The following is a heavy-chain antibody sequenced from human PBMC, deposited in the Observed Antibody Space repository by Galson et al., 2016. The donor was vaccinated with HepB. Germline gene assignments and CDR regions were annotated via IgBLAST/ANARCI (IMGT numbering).Heavy chain of an antibody. J-gene: IGHJ5*02. D-gene: IGHD3-22*01. CDR3: ARTGGYDSSGYYYPDNWFDP. Sequence: SVKVSCKASGGTFSSFSLSWVRQAPGQGLEWMGRISANNGNTNYAQKLQGRVTMTTDTSTSTVYMELRSLRSDDTAVYYCARTGGYDSSGYYYPDNWFDPWGQGTLVTVSS. V-gene: IGHV1-18*01. CDR1: GGTFSSFS. CDR2: ISANNGNT.